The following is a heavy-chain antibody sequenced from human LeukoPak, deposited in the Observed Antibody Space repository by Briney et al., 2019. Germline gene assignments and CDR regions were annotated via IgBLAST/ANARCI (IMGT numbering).Heavy chain of an antibody. J-gene: IGHJ4*02. V-gene: IGHV3-48*01. Sequence: PGGSLRLSCAASGFTFNTYSMNWVRQAPGKGLEWISNIGSESTTIYYAGSVKGRFTISRDNAKYSLSLQMNSVTAEDTAVYYCAKYSGPFDYWGQGTLVTVSS. D-gene: IGHD6-19*01. CDR1: GFTFNTYS. CDR3: AKYSGPFDY. CDR2: IGSESTTI.